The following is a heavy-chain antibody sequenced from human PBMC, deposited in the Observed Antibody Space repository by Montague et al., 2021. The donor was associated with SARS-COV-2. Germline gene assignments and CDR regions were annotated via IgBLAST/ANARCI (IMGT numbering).Heavy chain of an antibody. V-gene: IGHV3-7*03. CDR3: GKGYESSGYEN. J-gene: IGHJ4*02. D-gene: IGHD3-22*01. CDR1: GFTFSTYW. CDR2: IKQDGSAK. Sequence: SLRLSCAASGFTFSTYWMTWVRQAPGKGLEWVAIIKQDGSAKYYVDSVKGRFTISRDNAKNSLYLQLDSLRAEDTAVYYCGKGYESSGYENWGQGTLVTVSS.